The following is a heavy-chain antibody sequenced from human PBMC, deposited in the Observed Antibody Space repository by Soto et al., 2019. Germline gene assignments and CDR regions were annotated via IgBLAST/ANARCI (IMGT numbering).Heavy chain of an antibody. CDR1: GGSISSSSYY. J-gene: IGHJ4*02. D-gene: IGHD3-10*01. V-gene: IGHV4-39*01. Sequence: TSETLSLTCTVSGGSISSSSYYWGWIRQPPGKGLEWIGSIYYSGSTYYNPSLKSRVTISVDTSKNQFSLKLSSVTAADTAVYYCARVPGREPPNPYYFDYGGQGTRVTFSS. CDR3: ARVPGREPPNPYYFDY. CDR2: IYYSGST.